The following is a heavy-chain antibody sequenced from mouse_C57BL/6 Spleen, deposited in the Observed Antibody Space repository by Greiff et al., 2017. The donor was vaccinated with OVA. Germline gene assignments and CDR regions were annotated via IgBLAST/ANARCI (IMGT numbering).Heavy chain of an antibody. CDR2: IDPSDSYT. D-gene: IGHD1-1*01. V-gene: IGHV1-59*01. J-gene: IGHJ1*03. CDR1: GYTFTSYW. Sequence: QVQLKQPGAELVRPGTSVKLSCKASGYTFTSYWMHWVKQRPGQGLEWIGVIDPSDSYTNYNQKFKGKATLTVDTSSSTAYMQLSSLTSEDSAVYYCARKEYYGSSPYWYFDVWGTGTTVTVSS. CDR3: ARKEYYGSSPYWYFDV.